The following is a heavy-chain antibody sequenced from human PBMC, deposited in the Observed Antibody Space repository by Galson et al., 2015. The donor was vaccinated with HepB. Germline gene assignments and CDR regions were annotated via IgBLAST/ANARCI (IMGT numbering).Heavy chain of an antibody. D-gene: IGHD3-3*02. V-gene: IGHV3-30*04. CDR2: ISYDGSNK. CDR1: GFTFSSYA. J-gene: IGHJ4*02. Sequence: SLRLSCAASGFTFSSYAMHWVRQAPGKGLEWVAVISYDGSNKYYADSVKGRFTISRDNSKNTLYLQMNSLRAEDTAVYYCAREGRASMRLALDYWGQGTLVTVSS. CDR3: AREGRASMRLALDY.